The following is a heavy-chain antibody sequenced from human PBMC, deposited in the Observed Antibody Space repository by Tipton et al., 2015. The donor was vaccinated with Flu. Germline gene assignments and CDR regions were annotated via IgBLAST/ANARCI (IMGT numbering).Heavy chain of an antibody. CDR2: IYPAGGGV. CDR1: GYTFTSYN. Sequence: QVQLVQSGAEVKKPGASVKGSCKASGYTFTSYNIYCVRQAPGQGLEWMGIIYPAGGGVSYAQKFQGRVIMTRDKSTATIYVELSSLRSEVTAMYYCARDKGGRTYTFDVWGQGTMVIVSS. D-gene: IGHD1/OR15-1a*01. V-gene: IGHV1-46*01. J-gene: IGHJ3*01. CDR3: ARDKGGRTYTFDV.